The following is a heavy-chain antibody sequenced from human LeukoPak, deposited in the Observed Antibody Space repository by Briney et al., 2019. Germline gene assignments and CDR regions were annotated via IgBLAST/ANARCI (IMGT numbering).Heavy chain of an antibody. CDR1: GFTFSSYS. Sequence: GGSLRLSCAASGFTFSSYSMNWVRQAPGKGLEWVSSISSSSSYIYYADSVKGRFTISRDNAKNSLYLQMNSLRAEDTAVYYCARARGVVATIPDYWGQGTLVTVSS. CDR3: ARARGVVATIPDY. CDR2: ISSSSSYI. J-gene: IGHJ4*02. V-gene: IGHV3-21*01. D-gene: IGHD5-12*01.